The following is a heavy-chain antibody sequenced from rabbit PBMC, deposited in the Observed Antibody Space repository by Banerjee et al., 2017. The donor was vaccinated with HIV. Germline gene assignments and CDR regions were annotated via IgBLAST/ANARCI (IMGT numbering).Heavy chain of an antibody. CDR3: ARDLAGVIGWNFNL. J-gene: IGHJ4*01. Sequence: QEQLEESGGDLVKPGASLTLTCKASGFDFSTNAMCWVRQAPGKGLEWIGCIASGSSGSTYYASWAKGRFTISKASWTTVTLQMTSLTAADTASYFCARDLAGVIGWNFNLWGQGTLVTVS. V-gene: IGHV1S45*01. CDR2: IASGSSGST. CDR1: GFDFSTNA. D-gene: IGHD4-1*01.